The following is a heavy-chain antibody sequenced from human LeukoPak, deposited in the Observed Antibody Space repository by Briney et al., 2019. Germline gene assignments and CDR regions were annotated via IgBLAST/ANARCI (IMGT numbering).Heavy chain of an antibody. J-gene: IGHJ4*02. D-gene: IGHD1-26*01. CDR2: IAWDGGSP. CDR3: ARRWDLLPDH. V-gene: IGHV3-20*04. Sequence: GGSLRLSCAASGFNLYDYGMSWVRQAPGKGLEWVSGIAWDGGSPGYADSVKGRFTISRDNSKNSFYLQMNSLRVEDTALYYCARRWDLLPDHWGPGTLVTVSS. CDR1: GFNLYDYG.